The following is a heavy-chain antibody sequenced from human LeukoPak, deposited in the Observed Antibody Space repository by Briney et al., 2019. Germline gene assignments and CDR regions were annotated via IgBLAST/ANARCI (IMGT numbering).Heavy chain of an antibody. D-gene: IGHD1-1*01. V-gene: IGHV4-59*01. CDR1: GGTISSYY. J-gene: IGHJ4*02. Sequence: AETLSLTCTVSGGTISSYYLRWVRQPPGKGLEWIGYIYYSGRNNYNPSLRSGGIISVNTYKKQFYLKLMYMTAADTAVYYCARAARGGGTDYFDYWGQGTLVTVSS. CDR3: ARAARGGGTDYFDY. CDR2: IYYSGRN.